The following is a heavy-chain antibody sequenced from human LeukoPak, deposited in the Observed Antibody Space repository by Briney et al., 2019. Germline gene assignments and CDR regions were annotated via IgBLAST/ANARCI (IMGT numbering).Heavy chain of an antibody. Sequence: GGSLRLSCAASGFTFSIFGMHWVRQAPGKGLEWVAFTRYDGNNKYYTDAVKGRFTISRDNSKNTLYLQMNSLRAEDTAVYYCAKDQSHGSGSYYPDYWGQGTLVTVSS. D-gene: IGHD3-10*01. CDR3: AKDQSHGSGSYYPDY. CDR1: GFTFSIFG. J-gene: IGHJ4*02. CDR2: TRYDGNNK. V-gene: IGHV3-30*02.